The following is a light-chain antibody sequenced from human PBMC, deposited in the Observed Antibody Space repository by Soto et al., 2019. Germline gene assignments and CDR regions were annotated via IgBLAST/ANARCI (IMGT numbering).Light chain of an antibody. CDR3: SSYSTSSTLGV. J-gene: IGLJ1*01. CDR2: SNN. CDR1: SSNIGSNT. Sequence: QSVLTQPPSASGTPGQRVTISCSGSSSNIGSNTVNWYQQLPGTAPKLLIYSNNQRPSGVPDRFSGSQSGTSASLAISGLQAEDEADYYCSSYSTSSTLGVFGTGTKLTVL. V-gene: IGLV1-44*01.